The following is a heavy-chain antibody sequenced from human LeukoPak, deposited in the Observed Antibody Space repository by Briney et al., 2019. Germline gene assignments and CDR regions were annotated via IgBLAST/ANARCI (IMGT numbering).Heavy chain of an antibody. V-gene: IGHV3-30*04. CDR3: ARDGDGYSLRSYFDY. Sequence: GGSLRLSCAASGFTFSSYAMHWVRQAPGKGLEWVAVISYDGSNKYYADSVKGRFTISRDNSKNTLYLQMNSLRAEDTAVYYCARDGDGYSLRSYFDYWGQGTLVTVSS. CDR1: GFTFSSYA. CDR2: ISYDGSNK. D-gene: IGHD5-24*01. J-gene: IGHJ4*02.